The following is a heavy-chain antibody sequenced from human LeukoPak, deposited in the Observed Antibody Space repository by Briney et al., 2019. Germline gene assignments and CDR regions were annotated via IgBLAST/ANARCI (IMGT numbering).Heavy chain of an antibody. CDR3: ARGYSGSYYQWFDP. CDR2: INPNSGGT. D-gene: IGHD1-26*01. CDR1: EYTFTGYY. J-gene: IGHJ5*02. Sequence: ASVKVSCKASEYTFTGYYMHWVRQAPGQGLEWMGWINPNSGGTNYAQKFQGRVTMTRDTSISTAYMELSRLRSDDTAVYYCARGYSGSYYQWFDPWGQGTLVTVSS. V-gene: IGHV1-2*02.